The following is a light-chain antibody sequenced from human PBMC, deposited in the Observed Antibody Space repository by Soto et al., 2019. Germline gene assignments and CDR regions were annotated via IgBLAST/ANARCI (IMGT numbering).Light chain of an antibody. CDR1: SSDVGAYDF. V-gene: IGLV2-11*01. CDR3: CSYAGSYDLGV. J-gene: IGLJ3*02. Sequence: QSALTQPRSVSGSLGQSVTISCTGTSSDVGAYDFVSWYQQHPGKAPKLLIYDVTKRPSGVPDRFSGSKSGNSASLTISGLQAEDEADYYCCSYAGSYDLGVFGGGTQLTVL. CDR2: DVT.